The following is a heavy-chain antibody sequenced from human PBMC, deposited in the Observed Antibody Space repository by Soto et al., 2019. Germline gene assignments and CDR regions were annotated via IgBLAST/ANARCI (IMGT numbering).Heavy chain of an antibody. CDR2: IYYSGST. CDR1: GGSLSSGGYY. D-gene: IGHD5-12*01. CDR3: ARDTQRGYSGYFDS. V-gene: IGHV4-31*03. Sequence: QVQLQESGPGLVKPSQTLSLSCTVSGGSLSSGGYYWSWIRQHPGQGLEWIGFIYYSGSTYYNPSLKSRVTISVDTSQNQFSLKLSSVTAADTAVYYCARDTQRGYSGYFDSWGQGTRVTVSS. J-gene: IGHJ4*02.